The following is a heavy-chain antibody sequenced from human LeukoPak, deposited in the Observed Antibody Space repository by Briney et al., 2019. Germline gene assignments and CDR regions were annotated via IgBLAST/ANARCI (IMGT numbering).Heavy chain of an antibody. V-gene: IGHV4-34*01. CDR1: GGSFSGYY. Sequence: SETLSLTCAVYGGSFSGYYWSWIRQPPGKGLEWIGEINHSGSTNYNPSLKSRVTISVDTSKNQFSLKLSSVTAADTAVYYCASGYRSSTSCYFGFDYWGQGTLVTVSS. D-gene: IGHD2-2*01. CDR2: INHSGST. CDR3: ASGYRSSTSCYFGFDY. J-gene: IGHJ4*02.